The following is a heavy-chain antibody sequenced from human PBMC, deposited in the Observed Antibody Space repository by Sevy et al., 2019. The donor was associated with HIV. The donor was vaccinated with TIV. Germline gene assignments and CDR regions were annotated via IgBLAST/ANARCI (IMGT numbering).Heavy chain of an antibody. CDR1: GGSFSTYA. CDR3: ARPTTYYDFWRGYPPFDY. D-gene: IGHD3-3*01. V-gene: IGHV1-69*13. J-gene: IGHJ4*02. Sequence: ASVKFSCKASGGSFSTYAITWVRQAPGQGLEWMGGINPIFGTPNYAQKFQGRVTITADESTSTAYMELTSLRSEDTAMYYCARPTTYYDFWRGYPPFDYWGQGALVTVSS. CDR2: INPIFGTP.